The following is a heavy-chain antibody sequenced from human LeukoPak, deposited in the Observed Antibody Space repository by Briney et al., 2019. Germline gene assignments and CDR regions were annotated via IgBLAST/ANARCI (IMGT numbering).Heavy chain of an antibody. J-gene: IGHJ4*02. CDR1: GFTFSSYN. CDR2: ISSSSTYM. Sequence: PGGSLRLSCAASGFTFSSYNMNWVRQAPGRGLEWVSSISSSSTYMFYADSVKGRFTISRDNAKNSLYLRMDSLRAEDTAVYYCARYSGTYRDYWGQGTPVTVSS. V-gene: IGHV3-21*01. CDR3: ARYSGTYRDY. D-gene: IGHD1-26*01.